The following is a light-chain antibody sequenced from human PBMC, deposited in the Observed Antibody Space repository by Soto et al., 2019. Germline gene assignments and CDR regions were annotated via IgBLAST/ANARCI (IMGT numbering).Light chain of an antibody. V-gene: IGKV3-15*01. CDR2: GAS. CDR1: QSVSRN. J-gene: IGKJ1*01. Sequence: EIVMTQSPATLSVSPGERATLSCRASQSVSRNLAWYQQKPGQAPRLLIYGASTRATGIPARFSGSGSGTEFTLTISSLQSADFAVYYCQQYNNWPPWTFGQGTKVEIK. CDR3: QQYNNWPPWT.